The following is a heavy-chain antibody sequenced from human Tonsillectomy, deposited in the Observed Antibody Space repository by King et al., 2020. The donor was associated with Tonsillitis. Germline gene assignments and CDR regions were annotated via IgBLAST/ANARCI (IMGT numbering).Heavy chain of an antibody. Sequence: QLVQSGAEVKKPGESLKISCKGSGYIFTSYWIGWVRQMPGKGLEWMGIIYPGDSDTRYSPSFQGQVTISADKSISTASLQWSSLKASDTAMYYCATPRYSGSYYGFFDYWGQGTLVTVSS. CDR1: GYIFTSYW. CDR3: ATPRYSGSYYGFFDY. D-gene: IGHD1-26*01. CDR2: IYPGDSDT. V-gene: IGHV5-51*01. J-gene: IGHJ4*02.